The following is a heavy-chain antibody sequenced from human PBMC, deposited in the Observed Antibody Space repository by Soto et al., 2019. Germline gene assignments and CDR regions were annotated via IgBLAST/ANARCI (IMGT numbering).Heavy chain of an antibody. CDR1: GGTISSTNFY. D-gene: IGHD1-26*01. CDR3: ARPSGSYSMGFDP. Sequence: QLQLQESGPGLVKPSETLSLTCTVSGGTISSTNFYWGWIRQPPGKGLEWIGNFYYSGSTFYNPSLKSRVTIFVDTSKNQFSLKLSSVTAADTAMYYCARPSGSYSMGFDPWGQGTLVTVSS. V-gene: IGHV4-39*01. J-gene: IGHJ5*02. CDR2: FYYSGST.